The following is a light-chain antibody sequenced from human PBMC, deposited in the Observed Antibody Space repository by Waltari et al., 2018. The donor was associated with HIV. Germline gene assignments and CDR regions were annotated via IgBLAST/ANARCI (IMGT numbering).Light chain of an antibody. CDR1: TSNIGSNY. J-gene: IGLJ2*01. Sequence: QSVVTQSPSASGTLGQRVTISCSGGTSNIGSNYVYWSQHLPGTSPKLLIYMNDQRPSGVPDRISGSKSGTSASLAISGLRSEDAADYYCASWDDSLGGYWIFGGGTNLTVL. V-gene: IGLV1-47*01. CDR3: ASWDDSLGGYWI. CDR2: MND.